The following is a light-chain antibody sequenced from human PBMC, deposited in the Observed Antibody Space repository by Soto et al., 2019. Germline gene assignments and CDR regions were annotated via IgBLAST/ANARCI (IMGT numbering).Light chain of an antibody. Sequence: EIVLTQSPGTLSLSPGERATLSCRASQSVSSSYLAWHQQKPGQAPRLLIYGASSRATGIPDRFSGSGSGTDFTLTISRLEPEDFAVYYCQQYDSSPVTFGQGTKVDI. CDR3: QQYDSSPVT. J-gene: IGKJ1*01. CDR1: QSVSSSY. V-gene: IGKV3-20*01. CDR2: GAS.